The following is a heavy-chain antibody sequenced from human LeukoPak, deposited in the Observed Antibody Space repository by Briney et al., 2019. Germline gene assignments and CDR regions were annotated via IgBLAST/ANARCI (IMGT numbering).Heavy chain of an antibody. CDR3: ARVSAASADRGHFDY. CDR1: GGSISHHF. D-gene: IGHD6-13*01. Sequence: PSETLSLTCTVSGGSISHHFWGWIRQPPGKGLDWIGYISYSGSANYNPSLKSRVTISLDTSKNQFSLRLTSMNSADSAVYYCARVSAASADRGHFDYWGQETLVTVSS. CDR2: ISYSGSA. J-gene: IGHJ4*02. V-gene: IGHV4-59*11.